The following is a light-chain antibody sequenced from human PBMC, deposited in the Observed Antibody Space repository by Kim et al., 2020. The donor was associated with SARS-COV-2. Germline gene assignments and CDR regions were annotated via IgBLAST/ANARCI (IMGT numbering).Light chain of an antibody. CDR2: WAS. J-gene: IGKJ5*01. CDR1: QSVLYNSDSKNY. Sequence: ATINGKASQSVLYNSDSKNYLAWYQQKSGQPPKLLIYWASTRESGVPDRFSGSGSGTDFTLTISSLQAEDVAVYYCQQYYAIPFIFGQGTRLEIK. CDR3: QQYYAIPFI. V-gene: IGKV4-1*01.